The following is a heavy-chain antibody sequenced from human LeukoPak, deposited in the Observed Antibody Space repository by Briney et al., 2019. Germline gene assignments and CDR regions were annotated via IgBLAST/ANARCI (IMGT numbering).Heavy chain of an antibody. D-gene: IGHD3-3*01. CDR3: ARALITTHWYFDL. Sequence: PSETLSLTCTVSGGSISSYYWSWIRQPPGKGLEWIGYIYYSGSTNYNPSLKSRVTISVDTSKNQFSLKLSFVTAADTAVYYCARALITTHWYFDLWGRGTLVTVSS. CDR2: IYYSGST. V-gene: IGHV4-59*01. J-gene: IGHJ2*01. CDR1: GGSISSYY.